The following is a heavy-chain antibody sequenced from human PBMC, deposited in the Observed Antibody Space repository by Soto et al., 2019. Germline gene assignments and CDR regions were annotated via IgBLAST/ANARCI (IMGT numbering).Heavy chain of an antibody. CDR2: IYHSGST. D-gene: IGHD1-26*01. CDR3: AEVGARRDY. Sequence: SETLSLTCAASGYSISSDYYCGWIRQPPGKGLEWIGSIYHSGSTYYNPFLKSRVTISVDTSKNQFSLKLSSVTAADTAVYYCAEVGARRDYWGQGTLVTVSS. V-gene: IGHV4-38-2*01. CDR1: GYSISSDYY. J-gene: IGHJ4*02.